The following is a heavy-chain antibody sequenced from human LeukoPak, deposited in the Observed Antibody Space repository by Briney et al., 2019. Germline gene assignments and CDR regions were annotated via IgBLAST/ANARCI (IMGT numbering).Heavy chain of an antibody. CDR3: ARGRRATVVGCRAFDI. CDR1: GGSFSGYY. V-gene: IGHV4-34*01. D-gene: IGHD4-23*01. CDR2: INHSGST. Sequence: SETLSLTCAVYGGSFSGYYWSWIRQPPGKGLEWIGEINHSGSTNYNPSLKSRVTISVDTSKNQFSLKLSSVTAADTAVYYCARGRRATVVGCRAFDIWGQGTMVTVSS. J-gene: IGHJ3*02.